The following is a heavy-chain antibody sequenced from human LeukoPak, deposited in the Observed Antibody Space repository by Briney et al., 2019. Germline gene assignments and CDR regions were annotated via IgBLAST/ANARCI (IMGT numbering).Heavy chain of an antibody. CDR3: ARARRSGYDLGY. J-gene: IGHJ4*02. D-gene: IGHD5-12*01. CDR1: GVSISSGSYY. Sequence: SETLSLTCTVSGVSISSGSYYWSWIRQPAGKGLEWIGRIYTSGSTNYNPSLKSRVTISVDTSKNQFSLKLSSVTAADTAVYYCARARRSGYDLGYWGQGTLVTVSS. CDR2: IYTSGST. V-gene: IGHV4-61*02.